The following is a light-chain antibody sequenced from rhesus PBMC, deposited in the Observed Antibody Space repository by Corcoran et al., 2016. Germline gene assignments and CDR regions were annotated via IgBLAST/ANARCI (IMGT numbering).Light chain of an antibody. CDR2: AAS. J-gene: IGKJ2*01. CDR3: LQDYTTPYS. V-gene: IGKV1-94*01. CDR1: QGINTE. Sequence: DIQMTQSPSSLSASVGDRVTVTCRASQGINTELSWYQQKPGKDPTLLIYAASSLQTGVSSRFCGSGSGTNYTLTISSRQPEDVATYYCLQDYTTPYSFGQGTKVEIK.